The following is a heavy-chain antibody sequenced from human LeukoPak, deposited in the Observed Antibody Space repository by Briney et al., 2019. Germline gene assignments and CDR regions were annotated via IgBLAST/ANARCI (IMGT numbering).Heavy chain of an antibody. Sequence: ASVKVSCKTSGYTFTGYYMHWVRQAPGQGLEWMGWIDPNSGGRNYAQRFQGRVTMTRDTSISTVYMELSSLRSDDTAVYYCAKDLGSGSYQPSDYWGQGTLVTVSS. V-gene: IGHV1-2*02. D-gene: IGHD1-26*01. J-gene: IGHJ4*02. CDR1: GYTFTGYY. CDR3: AKDLGSGSYQPSDY. CDR2: IDPNSGGR.